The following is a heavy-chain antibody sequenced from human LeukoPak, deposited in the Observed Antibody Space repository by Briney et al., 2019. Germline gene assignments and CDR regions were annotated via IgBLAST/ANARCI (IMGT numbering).Heavy chain of an antibody. D-gene: IGHD2-15*01. V-gene: IGHV3-23*01. CDR3: AKNWKVLSCSGGSCKRHFDY. J-gene: IGHJ4*02. CDR1: GFTFCSYA. Sequence: PGGSLRLSCAASGFTFCSYAMSWVRQAPGKGLEWVSSISSIGAGTYYADSVKGRFTISRDNSKNTLYLQMNSLRAEDTAVYYCAKNWKVLSCSGGSCKRHFDYWGQGTLVTVSS. CDR2: ISSIGAGT.